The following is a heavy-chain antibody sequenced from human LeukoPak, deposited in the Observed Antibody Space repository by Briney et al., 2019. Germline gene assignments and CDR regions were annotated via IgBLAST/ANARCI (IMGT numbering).Heavy chain of an antibody. D-gene: IGHD6-19*01. Sequence: ASVKVSCKASGYTFNSHGISWVRQAPGQGLEWMGWISAYNGDTNYAQKFQGRVTLTTDRTTSTAYLELRSLRSDDTAVYYCARDPSNTSGWKTWFDPWGQGTLVTVSS. J-gene: IGHJ5*02. CDR2: ISAYNGDT. V-gene: IGHV1-18*04. CDR1: GYTFNSHG. CDR3: ARDPSNTSGWKTWFDP.